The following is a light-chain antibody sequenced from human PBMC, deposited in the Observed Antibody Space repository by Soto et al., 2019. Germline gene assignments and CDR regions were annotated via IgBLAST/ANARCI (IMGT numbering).Light chain of an antibody. V-gene: IGKV3-15*01. Sequence: IVRTQSPATLSVSPGERATLSCRASQSVSSYLAWYQQKPGQAPRLLIYGASTRATDIPARFSGSGSGTEFTLTISSLQSGDFALYYCQQYNNWPLTFGGGTKV. CDR2: GAS. CDR1: QSVSSY. J-gene: IGKJ4*01. CDR3: QQYNNWPLT.